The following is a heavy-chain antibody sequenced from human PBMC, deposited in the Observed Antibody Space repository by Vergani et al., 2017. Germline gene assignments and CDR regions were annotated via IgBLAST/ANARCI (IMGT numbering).Heavy chain of an antibody. CDR1: GGSFSGYY. CDR2: INHSGST. J-gene: IGHJ4*02. D-gene: IGHD3-10*01. CDR3: ARAPFFTMVRGIGRNYFDY. V-gene: IGHV4-34*01. Sequence: QVQLQQWGAGLSKPSETLSLTCAVYGGSFSGYYWSWIRQPPGKGLEWIGEINHSGSTNYNPSLKSRVTISVDTSKNQFSLKLSSVTAADTAVYYCARAPFFTMVRGIGRNYFDYWGQGTLVTVSS.